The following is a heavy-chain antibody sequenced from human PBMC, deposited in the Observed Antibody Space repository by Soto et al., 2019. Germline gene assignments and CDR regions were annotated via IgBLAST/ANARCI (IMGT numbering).Heavy chain of an antibody. D-gene: IGHD2-15*01. CDR2: ISAYNGTT. J-gene: IGHJ6*03. Sequence: GASVKVSCKASGGTFSSYAISWVRQAPGQGLEWMGGISAYNGTTNYAQKLQGRVTMTTDTSTSTAYMELRSLRSDDTAVYYCARALVVRYYYMDVWGKGTTVTVSS. CDR3: ARALVVRYYYMDV. V-gene: IGHV1-18*01. CDR1: GGTFSSYA.